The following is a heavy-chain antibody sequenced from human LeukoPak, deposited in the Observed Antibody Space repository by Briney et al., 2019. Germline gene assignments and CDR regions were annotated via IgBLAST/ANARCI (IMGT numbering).Heavy chain of an antibody. Sequence: SETLSLTFAVSGGSISSDYWSWIRRPPGKGLEWIGYIDNSGSTNYNPSLKSRVTISVDTSRNQFSLKLYSVNAADTAVYYCARPDILTGGFDSWCQGTLVTVSS. D-gene: IGHD3-9*01. CDR1: GGSISSDY. CDR3: ARPDILTGGFDS. J-gene: IGHJ4*02. CDR2: IDNSGST. V-gene: IGHV4-59*08.